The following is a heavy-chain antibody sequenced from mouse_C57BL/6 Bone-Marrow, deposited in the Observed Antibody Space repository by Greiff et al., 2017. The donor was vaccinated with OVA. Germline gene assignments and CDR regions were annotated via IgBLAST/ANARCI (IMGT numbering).Heavy chain of an antibody. D-gene: IGHD1-1*01. CDR3: ARGDYGSTYWYFDV. CDR1: GYAFSSSW. Sequence: LQQSGASVKISCKASGYAFSSSWMNWVKQRPGKGLEWIGRIYPGDGDTNYNGKFKGKATLTADKSSSTAYMQLSSLTSEDSAVYFCARGDYGSTYWYFDVWGTGTTVTVSS. CDR2: IYPGDGDT. V-gene: IGHV1-82*01. J-gene: IGHJ1*03.